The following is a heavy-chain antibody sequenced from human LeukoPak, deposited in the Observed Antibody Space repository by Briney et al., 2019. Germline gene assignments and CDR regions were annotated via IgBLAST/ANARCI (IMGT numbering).Heavy chain of an antibody. CDR3: ARDLVHHRLLATNYNWFDP. CDR2: INTYNGNT. V-gene: IGHV1-18*01. CDR1: GYTFTSYG. J-gene: IGHJ5*02. D-gene: IGHD2-8*01. Sequence: GASAKVSCKASGYTFTSYGISWVRQAPGQGLEWMGWINTYNGNTKYAQKVQGRVTMTTDTSTSTAYMEVRSLRSDDTAVYYCARDLVHHRLLATNYNWFDPWGRGTLVTVSS.